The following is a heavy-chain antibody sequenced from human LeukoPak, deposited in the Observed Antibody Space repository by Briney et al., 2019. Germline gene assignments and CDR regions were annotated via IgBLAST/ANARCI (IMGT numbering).Heavy chain of an antibody. V-gene: IGHV1-69*01. Sequence: SVKVSCKVSGGTFNNFALSWVRQAPGQGLEWVGGTIRVSGTTKYAQNLQGRVKVTADGSTSTAYMEMSSLRSEDAAVYYCARDSGSGNNDYWGQGTLVTVSS. CDR3: ARDSGSGNNDY. CDR2: TIRVSGTT. J-gene: IGHJ4*02. CDR1: GGTFNNFA. D-gene: IGHD1-26*01.